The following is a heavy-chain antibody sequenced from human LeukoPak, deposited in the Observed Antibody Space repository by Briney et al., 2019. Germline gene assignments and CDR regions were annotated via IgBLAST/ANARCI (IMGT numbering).Heavy chain of an antibody. CDR1: GDSVSSARYY. Sequence: PSETLSLTCTVSGDSVSSARYYWSWIRQPPGKGLEWIGYIYYSGASNYNPSLESRLTMSVDTSTNQFSLKLSSVTAADTAVYYCVRAFGNSSGWDENYFDYWGQGILVTVSS. CDR3: VRAFGNSSGWDENYFDY. D-gene: IGHD6-19*01. CDR2: IYYSGAS. J-gene: IGHJ4*02. V-gene: IGHV4-61*01.